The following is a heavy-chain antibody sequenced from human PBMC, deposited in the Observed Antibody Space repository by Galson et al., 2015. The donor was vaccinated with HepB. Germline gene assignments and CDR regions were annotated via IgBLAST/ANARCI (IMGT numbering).Heavy chain of an antibody. D-gene: IGHD6-19*01. CDR3: ARHSSGWSFDP. J-gene: IGHJ5*02. CDR2: VYSTGST. Sequence: SETLSLTCSVSGDSIRRTSYYWGWIRQPPGKGLEWIGSVYSTGSTYYNPSLKSPVSISVDTSRNQFSLTLHSLTAADTALYYCARHSSGWSFDPWGQGTLVTVYS. V-gene: IGHV4-39*01. CDR1: GDSIRRTSYY.